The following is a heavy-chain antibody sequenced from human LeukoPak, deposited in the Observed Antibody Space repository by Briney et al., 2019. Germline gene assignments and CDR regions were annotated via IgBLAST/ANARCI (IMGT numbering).Heavy chain of an antibody. V-gene: IGHV3-74*01. CDR3: ARDPNNYDSH. J-gene: IGHJ4*02. D-gene: IGHD3-22*01. CDR1: GFTFSSDW. CDR2: ITPEGSAA. Sequence: GGSLRLSCTASGFTFSSDWVHWIRQVPGKGLEWVSRITPEGSAARYADSVRGRFTLSRDNAKNKVYLQMSSLRGEDTALYFCARDPNNYDSHWGQGTLVTVSS.